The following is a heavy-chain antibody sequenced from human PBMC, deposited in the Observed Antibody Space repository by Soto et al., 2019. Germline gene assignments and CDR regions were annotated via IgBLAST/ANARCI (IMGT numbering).Heavy chain of an antibody. D-gene: IGHD6-19*01. V-gene: IGHV3-7*01. CDR2: IKQDGSEK. CDR1: GFTFSTYW. J-gene: IGHJ6*02. Sequence: EVQLVESGGGLVQPGRSLRLSCVASGFTFSTYWMSWVRQAPGKGLEWVANIKQDGSEKYYVDSVKDRFTSSGDNAKNSLYLQMNSLRAEDSAVYYCARVYPGSGWPYHYYGMDVWGQGTTVTVSS. CDR3: ARVYPGSGWPYHYYGMDV.